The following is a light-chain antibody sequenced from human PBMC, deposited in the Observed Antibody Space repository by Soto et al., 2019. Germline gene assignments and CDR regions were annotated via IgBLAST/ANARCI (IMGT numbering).Light chain of an antibody. J-gene: IGLJ2*01. CDR1: SSDVGGYNY. CDR3: CSSAGSYTSVV. Sequence: QSALTQPRSVSGSPGQSVTISCTGTSSDVGGYNYVSWYQQHPGKAPKLMIYDVSKRPSGVPDRFSGSKSGNTASLTISGVQAEEEAAYYCCSSAGSYTSVVFGGGTKLTVL. CDR2: DVS. V-gene: IGLV2-11*01.